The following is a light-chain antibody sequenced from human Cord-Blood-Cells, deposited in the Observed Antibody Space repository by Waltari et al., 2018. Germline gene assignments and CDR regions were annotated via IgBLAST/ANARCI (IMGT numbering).Light chain of an antibody. CDR3: CSYAGSSTWV. Sequence: QSALTQPASVSGSPGQSLTISCTGTSSDVGCYNLVPWYQQNPGKAPKLMFYEGSKRPSGVSNRFSGSKSGNTASLTISGLQAEDEADYYCCSYAGSSTWVFGGGTKLTVL. CDR1: SSDVGCYNL. CDR2: EGS. V-gene: IGLV2-23*01. J-gene: IGLJ3*02.